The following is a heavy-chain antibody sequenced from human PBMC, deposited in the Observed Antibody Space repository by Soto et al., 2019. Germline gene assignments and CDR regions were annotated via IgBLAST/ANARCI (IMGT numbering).Heavy chain of an antibody. CDR2: IYHSGST. Sequence: ETLSLTCTVSGGSISSYYWSWIRQPPGKGLEWIGYIYHSGSTYYNPSLKSRVTISVDRSKNQFSLKLSSVTAADTAVYYCARGPRDEGGSDDYYYYYYGMDVWGQGTTVTVSS. CDR1: GGSISSYY. V-gene: IGHV4-59*12. D-gene: IGHD5-12*01. CDR3: ARGPRDEGGSDDYYYYYYGMDV. J-gene: IGHJ6*02.